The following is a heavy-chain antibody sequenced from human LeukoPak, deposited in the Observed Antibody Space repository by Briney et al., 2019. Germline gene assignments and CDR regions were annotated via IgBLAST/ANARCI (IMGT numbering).Heavy chain of an antibody. J-gene: IGHJ4*02. CDR1: GFTFSDYY. CDR2: ISTSAGTI. CDR3: TRGDFYYYDTDY. V-gene: IGHV3-11*01. D-gene: IGHD3-22*01. Sequence: GESLRLSCAASGFTFSDYYMTWIRQAPGKGLEWISYISTSAGTIYYADSVKGRFTISRDNAKNSLYLQMNSLRAEDTAVYYCTRGDFYYYDTDYWGQGTLVTVSS.